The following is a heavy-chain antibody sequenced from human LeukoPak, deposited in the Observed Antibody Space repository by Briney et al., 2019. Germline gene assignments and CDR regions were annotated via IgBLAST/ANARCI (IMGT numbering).Heavy chain of an antibody. Sequence: GGSLRLSCAASGNSWMHWVRQAPGKGLVRVSHINSDGSWTSYADSVKGRFTISKDNAKNTVYLQMNNLRAEDTAVYYCVSFYETYWGRGTLVTVSS. D-gene: IGHD2-2*01. CDR3: VSFYETY. CDR2: INSDGSWT. V-gene: IGHV3-74*01. J-gene: IGHJ4*02. CDR1: GNSW.